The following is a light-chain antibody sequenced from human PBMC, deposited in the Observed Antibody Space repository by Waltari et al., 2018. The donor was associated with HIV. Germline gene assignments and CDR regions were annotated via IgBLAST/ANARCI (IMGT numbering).Light chain of an antibody. CDR1: AFPKQF. CDR2: KDS. V-gene: IGLV3-25*03. CDR3: QSADSSGTYVV. J-gene: IGLJ2*01. Sequence: SYELTQPPSVPVSPGQTARITCSGDAFPKQFPYWYQQKPGQAPVLVIYKDSERPSGIPERFSGSSSGTTVTLTISGVQAEDEADYYCQSADSSGTYVVFGGGTKLTVL.